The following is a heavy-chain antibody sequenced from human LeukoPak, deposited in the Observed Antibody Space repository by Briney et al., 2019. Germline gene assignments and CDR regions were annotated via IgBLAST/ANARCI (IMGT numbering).Heavy chain of an antibody. J-gene: IGHJ6*02. CDR3: ARALRVVVQYPTYRMDV. Sequence: ASVKVSCKASGYTFTSYEINWVRQATGQGLEWMGWMNPNSGNTGYAQKFQGRVTMTRNTSISTAYMELSSLRSEDTAVYYCARALRVVVQYPTYRMDVWGQGTTVTVSS. D-gene: IGHD3-22*01. V-gene: IGHV1-8*01. CDR2: MNPNSGNT. CDR1: GYTFTSYE.